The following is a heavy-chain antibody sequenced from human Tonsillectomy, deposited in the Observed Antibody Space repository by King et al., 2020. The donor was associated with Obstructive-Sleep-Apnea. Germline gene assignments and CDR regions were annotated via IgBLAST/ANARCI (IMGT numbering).Heavy chain of an antibody. CDR3: ANVYYYDTSGYSRVVY. Sequence: QLVQSGGGVVQPGRSLRLSCAASGFTFIDYGMHWVRKAPGKGLDWVAVISYDGTNRDVADSVTGRFTISRENSKNTLYLQMNSLRAEDTAVYYCANVYYYDTSGYSRVVYWGQGTLVTVSS. CDR1: GFTFIDYG. J-gene: IGHJ4*02. D-gene: IGHD3-22*01. V-gene: IGHV3-30*18. CDR2: ISYDGTNR.